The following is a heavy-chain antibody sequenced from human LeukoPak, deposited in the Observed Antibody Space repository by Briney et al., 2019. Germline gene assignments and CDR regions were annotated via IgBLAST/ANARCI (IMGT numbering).Heavy chain of an antibody. CDR3: ASYSYDFRGPFDI. D-gene: IGHD3-3*01. Sequence: SVKVSCKASGGTLSSYAISWVRQAPGQGLEWMGRIIPILGIANYAQKFQGRVTITADRSTSTAYMELSSLRSEDTAVYYCASYSYDFRGPFDIWGQGTMVTVSS. V-gene: IGHV1-69*04. CDR2: IIPILGIA. CDR1: GGTLSSYA. J-gene: IGHJ3*02.